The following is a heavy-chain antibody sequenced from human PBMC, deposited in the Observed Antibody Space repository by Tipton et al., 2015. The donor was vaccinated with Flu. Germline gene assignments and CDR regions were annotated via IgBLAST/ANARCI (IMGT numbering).Heavy chain of an antibody. D-gene: IGHD3-16*01. Sequence: GSLRLSCVASGFAFDDFGMSWVRQAPGKGLEWISGINWNGGSVGYADSVKGRFTISRDNANNLLFLQMNSLRGEDTAVYYCARDGGRDSLWLWGQGTPVSVSS. CDR2: INWNGGSV. J-gene: IGHJ4*02. CDR1: GFAFDDFG. CDR3: ARDGGRDSLWL. V-gene: IGHV3-20*04.